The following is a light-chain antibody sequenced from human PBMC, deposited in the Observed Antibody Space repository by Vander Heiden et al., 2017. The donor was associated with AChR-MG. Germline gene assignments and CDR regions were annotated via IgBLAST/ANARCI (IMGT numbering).Light chain of an antibody. Sequence: QSVLTQPPSVSGAPGQRVTISCTGSSSDIGAGYDVHWYQQLPGAATKLLIYHNNNRPSGVPDRFSGSKSGTSASLAISGLQAEDEADYHCQSYDASLGYVFGTGTKVTVL. CDR3: QSYDASLGYV. CDR1: SSDIGAGYD. J-gene: IGLJ1*01. CDR2: HNN. V-gene: IGLV1-40*01.